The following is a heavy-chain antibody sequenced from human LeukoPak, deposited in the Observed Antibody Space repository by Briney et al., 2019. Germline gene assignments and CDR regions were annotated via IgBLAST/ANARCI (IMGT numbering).Heavy chain of an antibody. Sequence: PSETLSLTCTVSGGSISSYYWSWIRQPPGKGLEWIGYISYSGSTNYNPSLRSRVTISVDTSKNQFSLKLSSGTAADTAVYYCATMVQGVHTYFGSWGQGNLVAVSS. CDR1: GGSISSYY. V-gene: IGHV4-59*01. CDR2: ISYSGST. D-gene: IGHD3-10*01. J-gene: IGHJ4*02. CDR3: ATMVQGVHTYFGS.